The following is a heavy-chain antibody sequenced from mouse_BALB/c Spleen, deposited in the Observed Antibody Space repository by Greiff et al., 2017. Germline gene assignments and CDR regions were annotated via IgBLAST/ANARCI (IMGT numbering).Heavy chain of an antibody. CDR1: GFSLTSYG. CDR2: IWSGGST. V-gene: IGHV2-2*02. CDR3: ARGGRNYAMDY. Sequence: VKLMASGPGLVQPSQSLSITCPVSGFSLTSYGVPWVRQSPGKGLEWLGVIWSGGSTDYNAAFISRLSISKDNSKSQVFFKMNSLQANDTAIYYCARGGRNYAMDYWGQGTSVTVSS. J-gene: IGHJ4*01.